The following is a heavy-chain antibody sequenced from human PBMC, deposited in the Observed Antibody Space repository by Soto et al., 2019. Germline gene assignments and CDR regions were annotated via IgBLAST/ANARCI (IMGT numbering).Heavy chain of an antibody. CDR2: IYYSGRT. V-gene: IGHV4-31*03. J-gene: IGHJ4*02. CDR1: GGSISSGGYY. Sequence: QVQLQESGPGLVKPSQTLSLTCTVSGGSISSGGYYWSWIRQHPGKGLEWIGYIYYSGRTSSNPSLKSRGTISGDTSKNQFSLKLSSVSAADTAVYYCVRGVAHWGQGTLVTVSA. CDR3: VRGVAH. D-gene: IGHD2-15*01.